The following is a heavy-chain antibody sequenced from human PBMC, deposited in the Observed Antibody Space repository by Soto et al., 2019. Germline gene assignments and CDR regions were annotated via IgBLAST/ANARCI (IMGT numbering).Heavy chain of an antibody. CDR3: ARYIAASGTYYLDF. V-gene: IGHV4-39*07. CDR1: GGSISDDTYY. D-gene: IGHD6-13*01. J-gene: IGHJ4*02. CDR2: IYHSGTS. Sequence: PSETLSLTCTVSGGSISDDTYYWGWIRQPPGKGLEWIGGIYHSGTSSYNPSLKSRVIISVDTSKNQFSLRLSSVTAADTAVYYCARYIAASGTYYLDFWGQGTLVTVSS.